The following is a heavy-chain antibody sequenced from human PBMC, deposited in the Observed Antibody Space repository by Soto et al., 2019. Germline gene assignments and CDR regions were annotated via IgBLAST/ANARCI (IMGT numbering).Heavy chain of an antibody. CDR1: VNSVSSNSAA. CDR3: PGVASFRGMEV. V-gene: IGHV6-1*01. D-gene: IGHD2-21*01. Sequence: PSQTLSLTCVISVNSVSSNSAAWIWIMQSPSRGLEWLGRTYYRSKWYNDYAVSVKSRITINPDTSKNQFSLHLDSVIPEDTAVYYCPGVASFRGMEVWGQGTPVNVSS. J-gene: IGHJ6*01. CDR2: TYYRSKWYN.